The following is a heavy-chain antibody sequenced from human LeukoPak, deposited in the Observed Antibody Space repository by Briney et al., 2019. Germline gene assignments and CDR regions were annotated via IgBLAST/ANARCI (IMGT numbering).Heavy chain of an antibody. Sequence: SETLSLTCTVSGGSISTGSYYLSWIRQPAGKGLEWIGRIYTSGSTNYSPSLKSRVTISVDTSKNQFSLKLSSVTAADTAVYYCARWSCSSTSCYPGYFQHWGQGTLVTVSS. J-gene: IGHJ1*01. CDR2: IYTSGST. D-gene: IGHD2-2*01. CDR3: ARWSCSSTSCYPGYFQH. V-gene: IGHV4-61*02. CDR1: GGSISTGSYY.